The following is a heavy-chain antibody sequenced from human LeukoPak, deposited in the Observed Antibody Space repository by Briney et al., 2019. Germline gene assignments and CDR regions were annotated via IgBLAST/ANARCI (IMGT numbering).Heavy chain of an antibody. D-gene: IGHD2-2*01. CDR1: GGTFSSYA. CDR2: IIPIFGTA. CDR3: ATVVPAAYYFDY. J-gene: IGHJ4*02. V-gene: IGHV1-69*13. Sequence: ASVKVSCKASGGTFSSYAISWVRQAPRQGLEWTGGIIPIFGTANYAQKFQGRVTITADESTSTAYMELSSLRSEDTAVYYCATVVPAAYYFDYWGQGTLVTVSS.